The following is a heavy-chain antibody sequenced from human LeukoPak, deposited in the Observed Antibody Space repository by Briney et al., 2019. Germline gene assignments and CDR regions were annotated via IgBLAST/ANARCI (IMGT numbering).Heavy chain of an antibody. CDR2: IYYSGST. V-gene: IGHV4-38-2*01. J-gene: IGHJ3*02. CDR3: ASPHLNCSSTSCYTVRAFDI. CDR1: GYSISSSYY. D-gene: IGHD2-2*02. Sequence: SETLSLTCAVSGYSISSSYYWGWIRQPPGKGLEWIGSIYYSGSTYYNPSLKSRVTISVDTSKNQFSLKLSSVTAADTAVYYCASPHLNCSSTSCYTVRAFDIWGQGTMVTVSS.